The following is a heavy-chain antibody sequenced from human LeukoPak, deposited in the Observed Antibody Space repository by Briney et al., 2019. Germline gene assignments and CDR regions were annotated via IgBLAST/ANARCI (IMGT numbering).Heavy chain of an antibody. CDR2: IYTSGST. CDR3: AGGTCSGGSCYSLGGIDY. Sequence: SETLFLTCTVSGGSISSGSYYWSWIRQPAGKGLEWIGRIYTSGSTNYNPSLKSRVTISVDTSKNQFSLKLSSVTAADTAVYYCAGGTCSGGSCYSLGGIDYWGQGTLVTVSS. D-gene: IGHD2-15*01. V-gene: IGHV4-61*02. J-gene: IGHJ4*02. CDR1: GGSISSGSYY.